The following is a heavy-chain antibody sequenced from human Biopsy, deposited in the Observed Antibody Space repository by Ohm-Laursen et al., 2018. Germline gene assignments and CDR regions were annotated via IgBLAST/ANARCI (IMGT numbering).Heavy chain of an antibody. J-gene: IGHJ3*02. Sequence: TLSLTCTVSSGSISSYYWTWIRQPPGKGLEWIACIDYRGSTNYNPSLKSRVSISIDTSKNQLSLRLNSVTAADTAVYYCARVSRSIYDSTFDSFNIWGPGTMVTVSS. CDR1: SGSISSYY. CDR2: IDYRGST. D-gene: IGHD3-22*01. V-gene: IGHV4-59*01. CDR3: ARVSRSIYDSTFDSFNI.